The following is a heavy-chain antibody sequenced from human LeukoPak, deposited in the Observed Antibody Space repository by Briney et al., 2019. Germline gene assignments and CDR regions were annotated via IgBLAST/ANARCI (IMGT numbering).Heavy chain of an antibody. CDR2: ISYDGSNK. CDR1: GLTFSSYA. V-gene: IGHV3-30-3*01. CDR3: ARDRGVRGVIDY. J-gene: IGHJ4*02. D-gene: IGHD3-10*01. Sequence: GRSLRLSCAASGLTFSSYAMHWVRQAPGKGLEWVAVISYDGSNKYYADSVKGRFTISRDNSKNTLYLQMNSLRAEDTAVYYCARDRGVRGVIDYWGQGTLVTVSS.